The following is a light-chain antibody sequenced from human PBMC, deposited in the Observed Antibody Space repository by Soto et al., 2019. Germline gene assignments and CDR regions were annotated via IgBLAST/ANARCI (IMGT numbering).Light chain of an antibody. CDR2: KAS. CDR1: QSISSW. J-gene: IGKJ1*01. V-gene: IGKV1-5*03. Sequence: IQMTQSPSSLSASVGDRVTITCRASQSISSWLAWYQQKPGKAPKLLIYKASTLKSGVPSRFSGSGSGTEFTLTISSLQPDDFATYYCQQYNSYSGTFGQGTKVDIK. CDR3: QQYNSYSGT.